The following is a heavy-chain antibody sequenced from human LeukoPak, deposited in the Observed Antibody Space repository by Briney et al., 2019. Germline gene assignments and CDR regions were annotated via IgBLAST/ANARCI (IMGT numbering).Heavy chain of an antibody. J-gene: IGHJ6*02. Sequence: SETLSLTCAVYGGSFSGYYWSWIRQPPGKGLEWIGEINHSGSTNYNPSLKSRATISVDTSKNQFSLKLSSVTAADTAVYYCASLPGLPRYYYYGMDVWGQGTTVTVSS. CDR3: ASLPGLPRYYYYGMDV. V-gene: IGHV4-34*01. CDR2: INHSGST. CDR1: GGSFSGYY.